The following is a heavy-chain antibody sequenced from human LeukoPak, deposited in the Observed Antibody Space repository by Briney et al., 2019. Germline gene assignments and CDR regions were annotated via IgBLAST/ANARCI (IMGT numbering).Heavy chain of an antibody. J-gene: IGHJ3*02. CDR3: AKGSNYTPQGAFDI. Sequence: GGSLRLSCAASGFTFSSYAMYWVRQAPGKGLEWVAVISYDGSNKYYADSVKGRFTISRDNSKNTLYLQMNSLRAEDTALYYCAKGSNYTPQGAFDIWGQGTMVTVSS. CDR2: ISYDGSNK. CDR1: GFTFSSYA. V-gene: IGHV3-30-3*01. D-gene: IGHD4-11*01.